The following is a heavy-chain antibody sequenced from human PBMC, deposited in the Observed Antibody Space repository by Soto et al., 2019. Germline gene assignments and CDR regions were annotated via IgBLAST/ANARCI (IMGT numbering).Heavy chain of an antibody. J-gene: IGHJ6*02. D-gene: IGHD3-16*01. CDR3: ARGYKRKGDPYGMDV. CDR2: INPSGGST. CDR1: GYTFTSYY. Sequence: SVKVSCKASGYTFTSYYMHWVRQAPGQGLEWMGIINPSGGSTSYAQKFQGRVTMTRDTSTSTVYMELSSLRSEDTAVYYCARGYKRKGDPYGMDVWGQGTTVTVSS. V-gene: IGHV1-46*01.